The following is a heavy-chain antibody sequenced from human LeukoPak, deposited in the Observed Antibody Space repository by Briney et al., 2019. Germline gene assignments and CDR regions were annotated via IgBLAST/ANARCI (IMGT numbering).Heavy chain of an antibody. CDR3: AREAYYYGSGSYIYWFDP. D-gene: IGHD3-10*01. J-gene: IGHJ5*02. CDR1: GFTFDDYG. V-gene: IGHV3-20*04. CDR2: INWNGGST. Sequence: GGSLRLSCAASGFTFDDYGMSWVRQAPGKRLEWVSGINWNGGSTGYADSVKGRFSISRDNAKNSLYLQMNSLRAEDTALYYCAREAYYYGSGSYIYWFDPWGQGTLVTVSS.